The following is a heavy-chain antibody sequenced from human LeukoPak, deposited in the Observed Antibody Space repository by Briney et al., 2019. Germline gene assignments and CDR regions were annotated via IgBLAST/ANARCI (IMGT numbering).Heavy chain of an antibody. Sequence: GASVTVSCKASGYTFTIYGISWVRQAPGQGLEWMGWINPNSGGTNYAQKFQGRVTMTRDTSISTAYMELSRLRSDDTAVYYCARDGRWSRLDYWGQGTLVTVSS. J-gene: IGHJ4*02. V-gene: IGHV1-2*02. CDR2: INPNSGGT. CDR1: GYTFTIYG. D-gene: IGHD2-15*01. CDR3: ARDGRWSRLDY.